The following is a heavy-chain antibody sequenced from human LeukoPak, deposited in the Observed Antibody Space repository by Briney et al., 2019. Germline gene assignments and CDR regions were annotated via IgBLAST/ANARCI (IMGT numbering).Heavy chain of an antibody. J-gene: IGHJ4*02. CDR3: ARGLFDSSGYYPFDY. CDR1: GGSFRGYY. CDR2: INHSGST. Sequence: SETLSLTCAVYGGSFRGYYWSWIRQPPGKGLEWIGEINHSGSTNYNPSLKSRVTISVDTSKNLFSLKLSSVAAADTAVYYCARGLFDSSGYYPFDYWGQGTLVTVSS. V-gene: IGHV4-34*01. D-gene: IGHD3-22*01.